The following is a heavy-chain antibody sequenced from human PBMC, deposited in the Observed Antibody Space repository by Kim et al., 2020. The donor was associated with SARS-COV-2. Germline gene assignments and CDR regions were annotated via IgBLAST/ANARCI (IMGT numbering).Heavy chain of an antibody. CDR1: GFTFSSYA. D-gene: IGHD1-26*01. J-gene: IGHJ4*02. V-gene: IGHV3-23*01. CDR3: AKDPFPDSSGSYHH. Sequence: GGSLRLSCAASGFTFSSYAMSWVRQAPGKGLEWVSAISGSGGSTYYADSVKGRFTISRDNSKNTLYLQMNSLRAEDTAVYYCAKDPFPDSSGSYHHWGQGTLVTVSS. CDR2: ISGSGGST.